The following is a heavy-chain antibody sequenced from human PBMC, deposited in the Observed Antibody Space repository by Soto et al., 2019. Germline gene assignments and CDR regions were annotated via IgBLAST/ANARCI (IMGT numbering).Heavy chain of an antibody. J-gene: IGHJ4*02. CDR3: AREADSLGLDY. Sequence: SETLSLTCTVSGGSISSGDYCWSWIRQPPGKGLEWIGYIYYSGSTYYNPSLKSRVTISVDTSKNQFSLKLGSVTAADTAVYYCAREADSLGLDYWGQGTLVTVSS. V-gene: IGHV4-30-4*01. CDR2: IYYSGST. D-gene: IGHD2-15*01. CDR1: GGSISSGDYC.